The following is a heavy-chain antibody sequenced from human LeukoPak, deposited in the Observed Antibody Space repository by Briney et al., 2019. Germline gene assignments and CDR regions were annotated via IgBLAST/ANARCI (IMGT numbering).Heavy chain of an antibody. CDR2: ISSSGSTI. Sequence: GGSLRLSCAASGLTFSNACMSWVRQAPGKGLEWVSYISSSGSTIYYADSVQGRFTISRDNAKNSLYLQMSSLRAKDTAVYYCARNDYNFDYWGQGTLVTVSS. V-gene: IGHV3-11*04. J-gene: IGHJ4*02. CDR1: GLTFSNAC. D-gene: IGHD3-16*01. CDR3: ARNDYNFDY.